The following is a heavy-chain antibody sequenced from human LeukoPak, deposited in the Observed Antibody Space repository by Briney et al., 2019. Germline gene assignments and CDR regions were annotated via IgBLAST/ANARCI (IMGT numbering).Heavy chain of an antibody. CDR3: ARGNGDYAYFDY. CDR2: IYYSGST. Sequence: KSSETLSLTCTVSGGSISSYYWSWIRQPPGKGLEWIGYIYYSGSTNYNPSLKSRVTISVDTSKNQFSLKLSSVTAADTAVYYCARGNGDYAYFDYWGQGTLVTVSS. CDR1: GGSISSYY. J-gene: IGHJ4*02. D-gene: IGHD4-17*01. V-gene: IGHV4-59*01.